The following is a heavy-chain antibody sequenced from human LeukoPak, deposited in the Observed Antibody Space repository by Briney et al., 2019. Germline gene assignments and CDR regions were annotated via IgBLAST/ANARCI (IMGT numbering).Heavy chain of an antibody. Sequence: PGGSLRLSCAAPGFTFSSYGMHWVRQAPGKGLEWVAVIWYDGSNKYYADSVKGRFTISRDNSKNTLYLQMNSLRAEDVAVYFCAKNSGYNWQYFFDYWGQGTLVTVSS. J-gene: IGHJ4*02. V-gene: IGHV3-33*03. D-gene: IGHD6-25*01. CDR2: IWYDGSNK. CDR3: AKNSGYNWQYFFDY. CDR1: GFTFSSYG.